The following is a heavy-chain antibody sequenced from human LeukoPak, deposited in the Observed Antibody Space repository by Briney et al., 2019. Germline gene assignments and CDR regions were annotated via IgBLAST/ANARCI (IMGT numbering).Heavy chain of an antibody. CDR2: IYYSGST. Sequence: SETLSLTCTVSGGSISSGGYYWSWIRQHPGKGLEWIGYIYYSGSTYYNPSLKSRVTISVDTSKNQFSLKLSSVTAADPAVYYGARSGLTLEGDYCDYWGQGTLVSVSS. CDR3: ARSGLTLEGDYCDY. V-gene: IGHV4-31*03. CDR1: GGSISSGGYY. D-gene: IGHD1-1*01. J-gene: IGHJ4*02.